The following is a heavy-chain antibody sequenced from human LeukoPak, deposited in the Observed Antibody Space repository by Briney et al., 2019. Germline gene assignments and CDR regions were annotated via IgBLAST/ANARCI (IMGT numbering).Heavy chain of an antibody. CDR2: INQDDSQI. J-gene: IGHJ4*02. CDR3: ARGYYYSGTYYLSFFDY. CDR1: GFTFNKYL. D-gene: IGHD3-10*01. Sequence: PGGSLRLSCVTSGFTFNKYLLTWVREPLGKGVEWVANINQDDSQIYYLESVEGRFTIPRENAKNSLHLKMNSLRAEDTAIYYCARGYYYSGTYYLSFFDYWAQGTLVTVSS. V-gene: IGHV3-7*01.